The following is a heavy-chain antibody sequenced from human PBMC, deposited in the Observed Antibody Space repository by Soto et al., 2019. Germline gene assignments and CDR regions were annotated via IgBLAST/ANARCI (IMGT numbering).Heavy chain of an antibody. CDR1: GFTYSNYA. D-gene: IGHD4-17*01. CDR2: IKQDGSEK. V-gene: IGHV3-7*01. J-gene: IGHJ5*02. CDR3: AGEADYLNWFDP. Sequence: GSLRLSCAASGFTYSNYAMSWVRQAPGKGLEWVANIKQDGSEKYYVDSVKGRFTISRDNAKNSLYLQMNSLRAEDTAVYYCAGEADYLNWFDPWGQGTLVTVSS.